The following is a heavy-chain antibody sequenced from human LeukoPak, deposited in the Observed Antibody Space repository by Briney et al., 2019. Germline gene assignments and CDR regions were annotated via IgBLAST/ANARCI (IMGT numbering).Heavy chain of an antibody. CDR2: INHSGST. D-gene: IGHD5-18*01. Sequence: GSLRLSCAASGFTFSSYAMSWVRQPPGKGLEWIGEINHSGSTNYNPSLKSRVTISVDTSKNQFSLKLSSVTAADTAVYYCARAVIHSYGFDYRGQGTLVTVSS. CDR3: ARAVIHSYGFDY. V-gene: IGHV4-34*01. CDR1: GFTFSSYA. J-gene: IGHJ4*02.